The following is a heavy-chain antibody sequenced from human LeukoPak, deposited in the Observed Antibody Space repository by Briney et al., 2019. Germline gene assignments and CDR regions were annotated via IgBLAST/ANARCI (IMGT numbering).Heavy chain of an antibody. Sequence: SETLSLTCTVSGASISSYYWSWIRQPPGKGLEWIGYTYYSGSTNYNPSLKSRVTISVDTSKNHFSLKLSSVTAADTAVYYCARLRGGDYSSYNWFDPWGQGTLVTVSS. V-gene: IGHV4-59*01. J-gene: IGHJ5*02. D-gene: IGHD2-21*02. CDR2: TYYSGST. CDR1: GASISSYY. CDR3: ARLRGGDYSSYNWFDP.